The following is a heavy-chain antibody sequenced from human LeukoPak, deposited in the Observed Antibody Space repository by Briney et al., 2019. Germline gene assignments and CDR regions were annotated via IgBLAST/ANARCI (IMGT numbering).Heavy chain of an antibody. D-gene: IGHD3-22*01. CDR1: GGPISSYY. Sequence: SETLSLTCTVSGGPISSYYWSWIRQPPGKGLEWIGYIYYSGSTNYNPSLKSRVTISVDTSKNQFSLKLSSVTAADTAVYYCARTYYYDSSGYNLRPAYYYYYMDVWGKGTTVTVSS. CDR3: ARTYYYDSSGYNLRPAYYYYYMDV. CDR2: IYYSGST. J-gene: IGHJ6*03. V-gene: IGHV4-59*01.